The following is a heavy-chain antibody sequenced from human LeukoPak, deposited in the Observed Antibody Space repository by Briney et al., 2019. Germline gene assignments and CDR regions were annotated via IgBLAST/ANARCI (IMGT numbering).Heavy chain of an antibody. D-gene: IGHD5-24*01. Sequence: SETLSLTCTVSGGSISSSTYYWGWIRQPPGKGLEWIGEINHSGSTNYNPSLKSRVTISVDTSKNQFSLKLSSVTAADTAVYYCARLKEMATGEAYYYYYMDVWGKGTTVTISS. CDR1: GGSISSSTYY. V-gene: IGHV4-39*07. CDR3: ARLKEMATGEAYYYYYMDV. J-gene: IGHJ6*03. CDR2: INHSGST.